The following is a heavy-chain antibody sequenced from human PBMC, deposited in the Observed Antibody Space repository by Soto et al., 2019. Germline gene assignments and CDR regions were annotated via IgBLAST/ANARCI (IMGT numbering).Heavy chain of an antibody. Sequence: GGSLRLSCAGSVFTFTNFAMHWVRQAPGKGLEWVAVISYHGSNKYYADSAKGRFTISRDNSKNTLYLQMNSLRAEDTAVYYCASSHTYNSSWFSDWGQGTLVTVSS. V-gene: IGHV3-30-3*01. D-gene: IGHD3-22*01. CDR3: ASSHTYNSSWFSD. CDR2: ISYHGSNK. J-gene: IGHJ4*02. CDR1: VFTFTNFA.